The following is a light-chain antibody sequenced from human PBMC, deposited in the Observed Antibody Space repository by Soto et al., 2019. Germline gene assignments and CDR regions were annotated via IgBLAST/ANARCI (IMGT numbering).Light chain of an antibody. CDR2: NNN. Sequence: QSALTQPPSASGTPGQRVTISCSGSSSNIGSNTVNWYQQLPGTAPKLLIYNNNQRPSGVPDRFSGSKSGTSASLAISGLQSEDEADYYCAAWDDSLNGRVFGGGTKLTVL. CDR3: AAWDDSLNGRV. J-gene: IGLJ3*02. CDR1: SSNIGSNT. V-gene: IGLV1-44*01.